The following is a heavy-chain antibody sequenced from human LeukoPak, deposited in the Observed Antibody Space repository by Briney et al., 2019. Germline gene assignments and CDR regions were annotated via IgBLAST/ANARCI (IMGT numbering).Heavy chain of an antibody. CDR3: ASPLSPRGYSYGAFDY. V-gene: IGHV3-66*01. CDR1: GGSFSDDY. CDR2: IYSGGST. Sequence: ETLSLTCTVYGGSFSDDYWSWVRQAPGKGLEWVSVIYSGGSTYYADSVKGRFTISRDNSKNTLYLQMNSLRAEDTAVYYCASPLSPRGYSYGAFDYWGQGTLVTVSS. D-gene: IGHD5-18*01. J-gene: IGHJ4*02.